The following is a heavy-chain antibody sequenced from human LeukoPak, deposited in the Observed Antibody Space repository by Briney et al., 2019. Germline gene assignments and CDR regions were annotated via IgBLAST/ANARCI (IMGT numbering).Heavy chain of an antibody. CDR3: ARERLGYLQH. V-gene: IGHV4-34*01. D-gene: IGHD1-1*01. CDR2: INHSGST. CDR1: GGSISSFY. J-gene: IGHJ1*01. Sequence: SETLSLTCTVSGGSISSFYWSWSRQPPGKGLEWIGEINHSGSTSYNPSLKSRVTISVDTSKNQFSLRLSSVTAADTAVYYCARERLGYLQHWGQGTLVTVSS.